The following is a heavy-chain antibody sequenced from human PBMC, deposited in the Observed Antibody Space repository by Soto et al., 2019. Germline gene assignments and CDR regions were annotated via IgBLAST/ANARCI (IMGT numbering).Heavy chain of an antibody. J-gene: IGHJ6*02. Sequence: SETLSLTCAVYGGSFSDYFWTWIRQPPGKGLEWIGEINHSGSTNFNPSLKSRVAISADTSRNQFSLRVTSVTAADTAAYYCAGREFASSSFHYYYYAVDVWGQGTTVTVSS. V-gene: IGHV4-34*01. CDR3: AGREFASSSFHYYYYAVDV. D-gene: IGHD6-6*01. CDR2: INHSGST. CDR1: GGSFSDYF.